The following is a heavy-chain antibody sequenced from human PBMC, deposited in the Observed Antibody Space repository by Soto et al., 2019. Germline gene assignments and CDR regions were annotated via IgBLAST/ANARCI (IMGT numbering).Heavy chain of an antibody. J-gene: IGHJ4*02. D-gene: IGHD2-21*02. CDR3: ARFTVVTPGSYYFDY. CDR1: GGSVSSGSYY. CDR2: IYYSGST. Sequence: QVQLQESGPGLVKPSETLSLTCTVSGGSVSSGSYYWSWIRQPPGKGLEWIGYIYYSGSTNYNPSLKSRVTIXXDXSXSQFSLKLSSVTAADTAVYYCARFTVVTPGSYYFDYWGQGTLVTVSS. V-gene: IGHV4-61*01.